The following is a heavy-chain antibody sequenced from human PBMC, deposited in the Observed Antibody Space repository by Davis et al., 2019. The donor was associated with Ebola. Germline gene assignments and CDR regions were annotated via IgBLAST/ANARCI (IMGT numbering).Heavy chain of an antibody. CDR2: IKSKTDGGTT. CDR1: GFTFSNAW. CDR3: TTACGGDCYDIDY. J-gene: IGHJ4*02. D-gene: IGHD2-21*01. V-gene: IGHV3-15*01. Sequence: GESLKISCAASGFTFSNAWMSWVRQAPGKGLEWVGRIKSKTDGGTTDYAAPVKGRFTISRDDSKNTLYLQMNSLKTEDTAVYYCTTACGGDCYDIDYWGQGTLVTVSS.